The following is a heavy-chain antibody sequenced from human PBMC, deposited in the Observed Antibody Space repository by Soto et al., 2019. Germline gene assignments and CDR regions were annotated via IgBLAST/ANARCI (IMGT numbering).Heavy chain of an antibody. J-gene: IGHJ4*02. CDR1: GFTFSNYA. Sequence: GSLRLSCAASGFTFSNYAMSWVRQAPGKGLEWVSAIGGGGVPTYHADSVKGRFTISRDNSKNTLYLQMNSLRAEDTAVYYCAKEGGRGGGFFDYWGQGTLVTVSS. CDR3: AKEGGRGGGFFDY. D-gene: IGHD3-16*01. V-gene: IGHV3-23*01. CDR2: IGGGGVPT.